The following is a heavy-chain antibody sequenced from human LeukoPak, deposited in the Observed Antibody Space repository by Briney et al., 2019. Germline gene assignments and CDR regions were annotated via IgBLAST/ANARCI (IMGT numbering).Heavy chain of an antibody. Sequence: ASVKVSCKASEYTFTGYYMHWVRQAPGQGLEWMGRINPNSGGTNYAQKFQGRVTMTRDTSISTAYMELSRLRSDDTAVYYCARSDYYDSSGYYYIFDYWGQGTLVTVSS. V-gene: IGHV1-2*06. J-gene: IGHJ4*02. CDR1: EYTFTGYY. D-gene: IGHD3-22*01. CDR3: ARSDYYDSSGYYYIFDY. CDR2: INPNSGGT.